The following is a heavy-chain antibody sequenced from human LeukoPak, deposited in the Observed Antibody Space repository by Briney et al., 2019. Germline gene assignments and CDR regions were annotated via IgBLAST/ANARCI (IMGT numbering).Heavy chain of an antibody. J-gene: IGHJ4*02. V-gene: IGHV3-23*01. CDR3: AKHLGVTMVRGVDSPLDY. CDR2: ISGSGGST. CDR1: GFTFSSYA. D-gene: IGHD3-10*01. Sequence: PGGSLRLSCAASGFTFSSYAMSWVRQAPGKGLEWVSAISGSGGSTYYADSVKGRFTISGDNSKNTLYLQMNSLRAEDTAVYYCAKHLGVTMVRGVDSPLDYWGQGTLVTVSS.